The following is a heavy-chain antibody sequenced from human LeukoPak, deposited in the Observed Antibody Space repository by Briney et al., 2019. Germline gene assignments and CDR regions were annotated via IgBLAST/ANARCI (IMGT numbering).Heavy chain of an antibody. CDR2: IRYDGSDE. V-gene: IGHV3-30*02. CDR3: ARRAGAYSHPYDY. D-gene: IGHD4/OR15-4a*01. Sequence: GGSLRLSCAASGFTFSSYAMHWVRQAPGKGLEWVAFIRYDGSDESYADSVKGRFTISRDNSKNTLYLQMNSLRAEDTAVYYCARRAGAYSHPYDYWGQGTLVTVSS. CDR1: GFTFSSYA. J-gene: IGHJ4*02.